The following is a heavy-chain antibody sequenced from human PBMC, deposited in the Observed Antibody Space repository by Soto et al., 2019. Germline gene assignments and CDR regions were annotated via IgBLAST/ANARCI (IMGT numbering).Heavy chain of an antibody. CDR2: ISGSGGST. CDR1: GFTFSSYA. J-gene: IGHJ4*02. D-gene: IGHD3-16*02. Sequence: GGSLRLSCAASGFTFSSYAMSWVRQAPGKGLEWVSAISGSGGSTYYADSVKGRFTISRDNSKNTLYLQMNSLRAEDTAVYYCAKLSQGDYIWGSYRPYDYFDYWGQGTLVTVSS. CDR3: AKLSQGDYIWGSYRPYDYFDY. V-gene: IGHV3-23*01.